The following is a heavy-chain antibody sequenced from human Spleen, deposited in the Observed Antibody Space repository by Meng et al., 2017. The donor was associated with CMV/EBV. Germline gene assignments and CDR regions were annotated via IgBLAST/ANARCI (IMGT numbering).Heavy chain of an antibody. CDR2: IVPILSIA. CDR3: ARGRGDIVFDGMDV. Sequence: SVKVSCKASGGTFSSYTISWVRQAPGQGLEWMGRIVPILSIANYAQKFQGRITITADNSTTTAYMELSSLRSADSAVYYCARGRGDIVFDGMDVWGQGTTVTVSS. J-gene: IGHJ6*02. CDR1: GGTFSSYT. V-gene: IGHV1-69*02. D-gene: IGHD2-15*01.